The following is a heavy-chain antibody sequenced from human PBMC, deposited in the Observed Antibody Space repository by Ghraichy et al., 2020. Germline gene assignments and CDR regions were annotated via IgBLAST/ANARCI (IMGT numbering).Heavy chain of an antibody. V-gene: IGHV4-31*01. CDR1: GGSVSSGGFY. D-gene: IGHD3-10*01. CDR3: ARSLPGVTMSDAFDI. J-gene: IGHJ3*02. CDR2: IHYSGSS. Sequence: SETLSLTCTVSGGSVSSGGFYWSWIRQLPGKGLEWVGHIHYSGSSYYNPSLKSLVTISADTSRNHFSLRLKSVTAANTALYYCARSLPGVTMSDAFDIWGQGTMVTVSS.